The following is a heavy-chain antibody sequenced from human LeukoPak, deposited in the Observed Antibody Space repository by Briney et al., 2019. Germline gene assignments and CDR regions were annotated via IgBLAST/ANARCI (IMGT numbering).Heavy chain of an antibody. D-gene: IGHD3-10*01. Sequence: PSETLSLTCAVSGGSLSHYYWSWIRQPPGKGLEWIGTIFYSGSTYYNPSLKSRVTISVDTSKNQFSLKLSSVTAADTAVYYCARIMVRGLYYYYYMNVWGKGTTVTVSS. CDR1: GGSLSHYY. CDR2: IFYSGST. CDR3: ARIMVRGLYYYYYMNV. J-gene: IGHJ6*03. V-gene: IGHV4-59*12.